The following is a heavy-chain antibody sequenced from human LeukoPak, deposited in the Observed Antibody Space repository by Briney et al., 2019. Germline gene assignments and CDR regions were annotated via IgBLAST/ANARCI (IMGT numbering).Heavy chain of an antibody. CDR1: GGSISSSSYY. D-gene: IGHD3-10*01. J-gene: IGHJ4*02. Sequence: PSETLSLTCTVSGGSISSSSYYWGWIRQPPGKGLEWIGSIYYSGSTYYNPSLKSRVTISVDTSKNQFSLKLSSVTAADTAVYYCARGKFYYGSGSYAIDYWGQGTLVTVSS. CDR3: ARGKFYYGSGSYAIDY. V-gene: IGHV4-39*01. CDR2: IYYSGST.